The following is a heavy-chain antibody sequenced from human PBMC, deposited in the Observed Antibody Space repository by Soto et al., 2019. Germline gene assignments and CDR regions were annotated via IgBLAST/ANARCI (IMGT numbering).Heavy chain of an antibody. Sequence: EVQLVESGGGLVQPGGSLKLSCAASGFAFSGSAMHWVRQASGKGLEWVGRIRSKANKYATAYAASVKGRFTISRDDSKNAAYLQMNSLKTEDTAVYFCTRPGLSEDRERYFGLWGRGTLVTVSS. V-gene: IGHV3-73*02. J-gene: IGHJ2*01. CDR1: GFAFSGSA. CDR2: IRSKANKYAT. CDR3: TRPGLSEDRERYFGL. D-gene: IGHD2-15*01.